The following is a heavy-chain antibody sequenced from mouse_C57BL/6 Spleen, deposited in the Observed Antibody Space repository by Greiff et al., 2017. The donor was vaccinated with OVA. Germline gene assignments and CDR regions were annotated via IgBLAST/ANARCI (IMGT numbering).Heavy chain of an antibody. CDR3: TPRDY. J-gene: IGHJ2*01. Sequence: VQLVESGAELVRPGASVTLSCKASGYTFTDYEMHWVKQTPVHGLEWIGAIDPETGGTAYNQKFKGKAILTADKSSSTAYIELRSLTSEDSAVYYCTPRDYWGQGTTLTVSS. CDR1: GYTFTDYE. CDR2: IDPETGGT. V-gene: IGHV1-15*01.